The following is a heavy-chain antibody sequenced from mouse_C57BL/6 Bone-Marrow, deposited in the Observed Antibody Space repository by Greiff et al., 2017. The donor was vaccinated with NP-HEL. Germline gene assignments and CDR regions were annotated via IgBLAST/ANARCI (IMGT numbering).Heavy chain of an antibody. Sequence: QVQLQQPGAELVRPGTSVKLSCKASGYTFTGYWMHWVKQRPGQGLEWIGVIDPSDSYTNYNQKFKGKATLTVDTSSSTAYMQLSSLTSEDSAVYYCARVWDYWGQGTSVTVSS. CDR2: IDPSDSYT. J-gene: IGHJ4*01. V-gene: IGHV1-59*01. CDR3: ARVWDY. CDR1: GYTFTGYW. D-gene: IGHD2-10*02.